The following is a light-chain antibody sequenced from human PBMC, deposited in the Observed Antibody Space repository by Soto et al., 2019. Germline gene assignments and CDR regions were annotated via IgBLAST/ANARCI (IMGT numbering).Light chain of an antibody. CDR3: LLYYGGQMGV. V-gene: IGLV7-43*01. Sequence: QTVVTQEPSLTVSPGGTVTLTCASSTGAVTSGYYPNWFQQKPGQAPRALIYSTSNKYSWTPARFSGSLLGGKAALTLSGVQPEDEAEYYCLLYYGGQMGVFGAGTKLTVL. J-gene: IGLJ2*01. CDR1: TGAVTSGYY. CDR2: STS.